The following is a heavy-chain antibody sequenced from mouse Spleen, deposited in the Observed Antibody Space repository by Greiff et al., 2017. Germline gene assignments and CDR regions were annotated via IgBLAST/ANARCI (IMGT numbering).Heavy chain of an antibody. V-gene: IGHV1-64*01. Sequence: VQLQQPGAELVKPGASVKLSCKASGYTFTSYWMHWVKQRPGQGLEWIGMIHPNSGSTNYNEKFKSKATLTVDKSSSTAYMQLSSLTSEDSAVYYCYYYDYAWFAYWGQGTLVTVSA. CDR3: YYYDYAWFAY. CDR1: GYTFTSYW. D-gene: IGHD2-4*01. CDR2: IHPNSGST. J-gene: IGHJ3*01.